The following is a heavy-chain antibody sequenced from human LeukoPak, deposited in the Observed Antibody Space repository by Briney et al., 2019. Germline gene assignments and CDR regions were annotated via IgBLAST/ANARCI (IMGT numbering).Heavy chain of an antibody. CDR3: ARTLSGSFYSDY. D-gene: IGHD3-10*01. CDR2: IYNSGNT. CDR1: GGSISTYL. V-gene: IGHV4-59*01. Sequence: SETLSLTCTVSGGSISTYLWSWIRQPPGKGLEWIGYIYNSGNTNYSLSLKSRVTISVDRSKNQFSLKLSSMTAADTAVYYCARTLSGSFYSDYWGQGTLVTVSS. J-gene: IGHJ4*02.